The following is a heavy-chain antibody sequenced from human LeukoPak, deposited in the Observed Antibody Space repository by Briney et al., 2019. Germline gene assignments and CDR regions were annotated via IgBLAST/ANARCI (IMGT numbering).Heavy chain of an antibody. CDR3: AREDGRFGELSLNY. V-gene: IGHV1-69*05. D-gene: IGHD3-10*01. CDR2: IIPIFGTA. J-gene: IGHJ4*02. Sequence: ASVKVSCKASGGTFSSYAISLVRQAPGQGLEWMGRIIPIFGTANYAQKFQGRVTITTDESTSTAYMELSSLRSEDTAVYYCAREDGRFGELSLNYWGQGTLVTVSS. CDR1: GGTFSSYA.